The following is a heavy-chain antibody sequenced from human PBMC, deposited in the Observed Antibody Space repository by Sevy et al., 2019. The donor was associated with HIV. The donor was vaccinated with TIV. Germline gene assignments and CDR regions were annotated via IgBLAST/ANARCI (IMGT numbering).Heavy chain of an antibody. CDR3: TRWQAAQSIFDY. CDR1: GFTFGDYC. Sequence: GGSLRLSCTASGFTFGDYCMSWVRQAPGKGLEWVAFLKSDVYGGTVDHAASVRGRFVISRDDSKTSGYLQMNDLKTEDTGVYYCTRWQAAQSIFDYWGHGALVTVSS. V-gene: IGHV3-49*04. D-gene: IGHD6-13*01. CDR2: LKSDVYGGTV. J-gene: IGHJ4*01.